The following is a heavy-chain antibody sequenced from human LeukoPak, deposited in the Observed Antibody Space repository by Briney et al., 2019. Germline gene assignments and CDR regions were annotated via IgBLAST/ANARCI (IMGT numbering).Heavy chain of an antibody. D-gene: IGHD1-7*01. CDR2: ISGSGGST. J-gene: IGHJ4*02. CDR1: GFTFSSYA. Sequence: GGSLRLSCAASGFTFSSYAMSWVRQAPGKGLEWVSAISGSGGSTYYADSVKGRFTISRDNSKNTLYLQMNSLRAEDTAVYYCAKGSGGTTRGRAYFDYWGQGTLVTVSS. V-gene: IGHV3-23*01. CDR3: AKGSGGTTRGRAYFDY.